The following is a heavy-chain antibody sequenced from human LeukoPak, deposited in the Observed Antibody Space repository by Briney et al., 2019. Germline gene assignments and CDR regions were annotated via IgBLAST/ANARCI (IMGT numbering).Heavy chain of an antibody. D-gene: IGHD1-1*01. J-gene: IGHJ4*02. CDR3: VKRWTGTTIGQQDY. CDR1: GFTFSSYG. V-gene: IGHV3-30*18. CDR2: ISYDGSNK. Sequence: GGSLRLSCAASGFTFSSYGMHWVRQAPGKGLEWVAVISYDGSNKYYADSVKRRFTISRDNSKNTLYLQMNSLRAEDMAVYYCVKRWTGTTIGQQDYWGQGTLVTVSS.